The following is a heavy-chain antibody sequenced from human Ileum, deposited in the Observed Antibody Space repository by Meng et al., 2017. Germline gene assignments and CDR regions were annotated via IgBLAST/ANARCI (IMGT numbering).Heavy chain of an antibody. V-gene: IGHV4-31*01. CDR2: SYYSGST. D-gene: IGHD3-22*01. CDR1: GGSISSGGYY. Sequence: LRLSCTVSGGSISSGGYYWSWIRQHPGKGLEWIGYSYYSGSTYYNPSLKSLVTISVDTSKNQFSLKLSSVTAADTAVYYCAGVVVDSSGYGFAFDIWGQGTMVTVSS. J-gene: IGHJ3*02. CDR3: AGVVVDSSGYGFAFDI.